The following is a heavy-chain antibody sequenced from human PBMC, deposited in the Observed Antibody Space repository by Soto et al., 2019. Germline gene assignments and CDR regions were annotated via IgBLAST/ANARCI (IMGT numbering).Heavy chain of an antibody. V-gene: IGHV1-69*13. CDR2: IIPIFGTA. J-gene: IGHJ6*02. D-gene: IGHD6-13*01. Sequence: GASVKVSCKASGGTFSSFAISWVRQAPGQGLGWMGGIIPIFGTANYAQKFQGRVTITADESTSTAYMELSSLRSEDTAVYYCARPGQAGIAAAGTGYYYGMDVWGQGTTVTVSS. CDR3: ARPGQAGIAAAGTGYYYGMDV. CDR1: GGTFSSFA.